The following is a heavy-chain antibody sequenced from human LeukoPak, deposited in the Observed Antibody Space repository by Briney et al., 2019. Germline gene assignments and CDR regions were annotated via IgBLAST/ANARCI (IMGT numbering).Heavy chain of an antibody. CDR1: GFTFSNYV. V-gene: IGHV3-23*01. CDR2: ISATGGTT. CDR3: VKEGFNY. Sequence: GGSLRLSCAASGFTFSNYVMSWVRQAPGKGLEWVSSISATGGTTYYADSVKGRCTISRDNSKSTLYLQMNSLRAEDTAVYYCVKEGFNYWGQGTLVTVSS. J-gene: IGHJ4*02.